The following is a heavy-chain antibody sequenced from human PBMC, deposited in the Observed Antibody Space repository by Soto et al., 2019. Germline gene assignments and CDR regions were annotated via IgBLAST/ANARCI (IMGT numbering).Heavy chain of an antibody. J-gene: IGHJ4*02. D-gene: IGHD3-10*01. CDR2: LSGSGGTT. CDR3: AXQRADYGSGADTFYFDS. CDR1: GVTFSNYA. Sequence: GWSLRLSCTVSGVTFSNYAMNWVRQAPGKGLEWVSSLSGSGGTTYYADPVKGRFIISRDNSKNTLYLLMNSLGAEDTALYYCAXQRADYGSGADTFYFDSWGQGALVTVSS. V-gene: IGHV3-23*01.